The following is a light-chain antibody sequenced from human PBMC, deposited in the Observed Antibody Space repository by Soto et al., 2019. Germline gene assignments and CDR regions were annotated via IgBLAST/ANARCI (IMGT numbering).Light chain of an antibody. CDR1: QSVSSSC. V-gene: IGKV3-20*01. Sequence: EIVLTQSPGTLSLSPGERATLSCRASQSVSSSCLAWYQQKPGQAPRLLIYDASSRATGIPDTFSGSGSGTDFTLTISRLEPEDFAVYYCQQYGSSPRTFGQGTKLEIK. CDR3: QQYGSSPRT. J-gene: IGKJ2*01. CDR2: DAS.